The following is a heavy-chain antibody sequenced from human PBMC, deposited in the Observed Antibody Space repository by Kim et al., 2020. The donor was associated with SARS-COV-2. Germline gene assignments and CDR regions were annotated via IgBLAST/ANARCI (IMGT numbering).Heavy chain of an antibody. CDR3: ARVAGNGLDL. J-gene: IGHJ5*02. D-gene: IGHD2-8*01. CDR1: GGSFSEYT. Sequence: SETLSLTCAVSGGSFSEYTWRWFRQPPEKGLEWIGEINHSGSTKYNPSLKSRVTMSVDRSKNQISLKLTSVTAADTAVYYCARVAGNGLDLWGQGTLIAV. CDR2: INHSGST. V-gene: IGHV4-34*01.